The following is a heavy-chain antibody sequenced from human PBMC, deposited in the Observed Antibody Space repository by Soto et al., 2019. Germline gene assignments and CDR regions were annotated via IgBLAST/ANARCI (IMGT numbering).Heavy chain of an antibody. CDR3: ASSEAVLRRPNYYYYYGMDV. Sequence: QVQLVQSGADVKKPGASVKVSCKASGYTFTSYYVHWVRQAPGQGLEWMGWINPNTGGTNYAQKFQGWVTMTRDTSISTAYMELSRLRSDDTAMYYCASSEAVLRRPNYYYYYGMDVWGQGTTVTVSS. CDR2: INPNTGGT. J-gene: IGHJ6*02. V-gene: IGHV1-2*04. CDR1: GYTFTSYY. D-gene: IGHD4-17*01.